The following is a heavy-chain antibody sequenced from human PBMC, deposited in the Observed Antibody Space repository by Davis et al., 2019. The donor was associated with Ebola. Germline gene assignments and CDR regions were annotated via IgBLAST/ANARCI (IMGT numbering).Heavy chain of an antibody. CDR2: FDPEHGGA. CDR3: ATDLGGATPFDY. D-gene: IGHD1-26*01. Sequence: ASVKVSCKVSEYTLAELSIHWVRQVPDRGLEWMGSFDPEHGGAIYAQKFQGRVTMTEDTSTDTAYMELSSLRSEDTAVYYCATDLGGATPFDYWGQGTLVTVSS. J-gene: IGHJ4*02. CDR1: EYTLAELS. V-gene: IGHV1-24*01.